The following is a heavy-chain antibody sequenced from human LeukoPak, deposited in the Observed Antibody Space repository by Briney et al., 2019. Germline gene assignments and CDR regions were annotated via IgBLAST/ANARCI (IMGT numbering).Heavy chain of an antibody. CDR3: ASKTWFEEYSYGNFDY. D-gene: IGHD3-16*01. V-gene: IGHV4-34*01. J-gene: IGHJ4*02. CDR2: INHSGST. Sequence: SETLSLTCAVYGGSFSGYYWSWIRQPPGKGLEWIGEINHSGSTNYNPSLKSRVTMSVDTSKKQFSLKLSSVTAADAAVYYCASKTWFEEYSYGNFDYWGQGTLVTVSS. CDR1: GGSFSGYY.